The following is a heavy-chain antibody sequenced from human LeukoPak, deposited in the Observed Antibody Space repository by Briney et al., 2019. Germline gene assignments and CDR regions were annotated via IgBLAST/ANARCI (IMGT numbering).Heavy chain of an antibody. Sequence: PSETLSLTCTVSGGSISSSSYQWDWIRQPPGKGLEWIGSIYYSGSTYYTPSLKSRVTISVDTSKNQFSLKLTSVTAADTAVYYCARRPRTYFDWWGQGTLVTVSS. CDR2: IYYSGST. CDR1: GGSISSSSYQ. V-gene: IGHV4-39*01. CDR3: ARRPRTYFDW. J-gene: IGHJ4*02.